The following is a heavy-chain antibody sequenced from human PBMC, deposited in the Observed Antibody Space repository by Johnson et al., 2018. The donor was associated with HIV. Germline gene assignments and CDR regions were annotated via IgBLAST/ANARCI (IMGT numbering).Heavy chain of an antibody. CDR1: GFIFSSYG. Sequence: QVQLVESGGGVVQPGRSRRLSCAASGFIFSSYGMHWVRQAPGKGLEWVAFIRYDGSEKYFADSVKGRFTISRDNSKNTLYLQMNSLRAEDTAVYYCAKETRDSRSAFDIWGQGTLVTVSS. V-gene: IGHV3-30*02. J-gene: IGHJ3*02. CDR2: IRYDGSEK. D-gene: IGHD4-11*01. CDR3: AKETRDSRSAFDI.